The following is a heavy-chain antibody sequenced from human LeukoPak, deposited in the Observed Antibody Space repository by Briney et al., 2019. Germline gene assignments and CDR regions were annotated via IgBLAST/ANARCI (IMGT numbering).Heavy chain of an antibody. Sequence: PSETLSLTCTVSGGSISSHYWSWVRQPPGQGLEWLAYIYDSGNTNYNPSLKSRLSISMDTSKNQFSLNLTSVTAADTAVYYCARTGIAAAATDDAFDIWGQGTMVTVSS. CDR2: IYDSGNT. J-gene: IGHJ3*02. CDR1: GGSISSHY. V-gene: IGHV4-59*11. CDR3: ARTGIAAAATDDAFDI. D-gene: IGHD6-13*01.